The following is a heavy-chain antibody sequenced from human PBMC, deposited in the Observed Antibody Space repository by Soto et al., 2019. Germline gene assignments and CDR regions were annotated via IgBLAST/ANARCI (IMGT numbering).Heavy chain of an antibody. CDR1: GSSLSTSGMC. CDR2: IDWDDDK. V-gene: IGHV2-70*01. CDR3: ARARVGAKYYYSMDV. J-gene: IGHJ6*02. Sequence: GSGPTLVNPTQTLTLTCTFSGSSLSTSGMCVSWIRQPPGKALEWLALIDWDDDKYYSTSLKTRLTISRDTSKNQVVLTMTNMDPVDTATYYCARARVGAKYYYSMDVWGQGTTVTVSS. D-gene: IGHD1-26*01.